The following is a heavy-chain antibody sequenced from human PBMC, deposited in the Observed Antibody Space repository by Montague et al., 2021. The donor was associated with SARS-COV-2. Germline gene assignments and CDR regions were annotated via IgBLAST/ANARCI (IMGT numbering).Heavy chain of an antibody. CDR2: INHNGNT. V-gene: IGHV4-34*01. J-gene: IGHJ5*02. D-gene: IGHD3-3*01. Sequence: SETLSLTCAVYGGSLSGYYWAWIRQPPGKGLEWIGEINHNGNTNXNPSLRGRLTISVDTSKKQFSLKLSSVTTADAAVYYCARGTDLDFWIGYLGYKWFDPWGQGTPVTVSS. CDR3: ARGTDLDFWIGYLGYKWFDP. CDR1: GGSLSGYY.